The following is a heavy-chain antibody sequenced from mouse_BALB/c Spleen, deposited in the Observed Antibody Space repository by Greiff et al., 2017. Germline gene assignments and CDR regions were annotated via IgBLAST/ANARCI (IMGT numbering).Heavy chain of an antibody. D-gene: IGHD4-1*01. J-gene: IGHJ1*01. CDR2: IDPETGGT. Sequence: VQLQQSGAELVRPGASVTLSCKASGYTFTDYEMHWVKQTPVHGLEWIGAIDPETGGTAYNQKFKGKATLTADKSSSTAYMELRSLTSEDSAVYYCTRKTGTEYFDVWGAGTTVTVSS. CDR1: GYTFTDYE. V-gene: IGHV1-15*01. CDR3: TRKTGTEYFDV.